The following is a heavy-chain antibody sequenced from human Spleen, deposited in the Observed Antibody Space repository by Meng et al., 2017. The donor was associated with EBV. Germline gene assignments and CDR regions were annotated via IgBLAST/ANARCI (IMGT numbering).Heavy chain of an antibody. D-gene: IGHD3-16*01. CDR3: AREDFVRGPTGFDR. V-gene: IGHV4-4*03. J-gene: IGHJ5*02. CDR1: GGSIRSSYW. CDR2: IYHSGRS. Sequence: GSGRGLGAPPGPSVLPCAVAGGSIRSSYWWSWVRKSPAKGRGWIGEIYHSGRSNYNPSLKSRVTMSVNKSKNQFSLNLSSVTAADTAVYYCAREDFVRGPTGFDRWGQGTLVTVSS.